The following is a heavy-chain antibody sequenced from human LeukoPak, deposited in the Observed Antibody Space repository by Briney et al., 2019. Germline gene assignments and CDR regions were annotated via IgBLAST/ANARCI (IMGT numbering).Heavy chain of an antibody. J-gene: IGHJ4*02. CDR1: GFTLSSYY. V-gene: IGHV3-30*14. Sequence: SGGSLRLSCAGSGFTLSSYYMHWVRQAPDKGLEWVAVMSYDETTANYAGSVQGRFTVSRDNSKNTLFLQINSLRAEDMAMYFCTRGGGANYYGDYFDYWSQGTLVTVSS. CDR3: TRGGGANYYGDYFDY. D-gene: IGHD1-26*01. CDR2: MSYDETTA.